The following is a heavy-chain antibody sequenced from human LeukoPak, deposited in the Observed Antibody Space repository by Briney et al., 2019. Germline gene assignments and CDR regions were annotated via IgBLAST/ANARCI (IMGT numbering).Heavy chain of an antibody. CDR1: GFTFSSYW. CDR2: IKQDGSEK. Sequence: GGSLRLSCAASGFTFSSYWMSWVRQAPGKGLEWVANIKQDGSEKYYVDSVKGRFTISRDNAKNSLYLQMNSLRAEDTAVYYCARSATYYYDSSGYLNYWGQGTLVTVSS. J-gene: IGHJ4*02. CDR3: ARSATYYYDSSGYLNY. V-gene: IGHV3-7*01. D-gene: IGHD3-22*01.